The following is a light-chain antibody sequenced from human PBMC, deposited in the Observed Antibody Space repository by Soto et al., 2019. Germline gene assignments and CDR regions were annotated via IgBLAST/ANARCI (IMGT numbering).Light chain of an antibody. CDR1: QSVSSY. CDR2: DAS. V-gene: IGKV3-11*01. Sequence: EIVLTQSPATLSLSPWERATLFCSASQSVSSYLAWYQQKPGQAPRLLIYDASNRATGIPARFSGSGSGTDFTLTISSLEPEDFAVYYCQQRSNWPITFGQGTRLEIK. J-gene: IGKJ5*01. CDR3: QQRSNWPIT.